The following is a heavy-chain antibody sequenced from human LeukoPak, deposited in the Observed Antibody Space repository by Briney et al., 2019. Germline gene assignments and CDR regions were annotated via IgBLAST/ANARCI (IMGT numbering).Heavy chain of an antibody. V-gene: IGHV3-7*01. CDR1: GFTFSSYW. CDR2: IKQDGSEK. CDR3: ARDQLQHLDAFDI. D-gene: IGHD2-2*01. J-gene: IGHJ3*02. Sequence: QTGGSLRLSCAASGFTFSSYWMSWVRQAPGKGLEWVANIKQDGSEKYYVDSVKGRFTISRDNAKNSLYLQMNSLRAEDTAVYYCARDQLQHLDAFDIWGQGTMVTVSS.